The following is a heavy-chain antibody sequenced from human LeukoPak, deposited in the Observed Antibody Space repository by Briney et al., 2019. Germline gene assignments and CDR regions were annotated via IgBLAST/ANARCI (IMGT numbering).Heavy chain of an antibody. CDR3: AKRRDTVVVPAAIDY. Sequence: GGSLRLSCAASGFTSSSYAMSWVRQAPGKGLEWVSAISGSGGSTYYADSVKGRFTISRDNSKNTLYLQMNSLRAEDTAVYYCAKRRDTVVVPAAIDYWGQGTLVTVSS. CDR1: GFTSSSYA. D-gene: IGHD2-2*01. CDR2: ISGSGGST. J-gene: IGHJ4*02. V-gene: IGHV3-23*01.